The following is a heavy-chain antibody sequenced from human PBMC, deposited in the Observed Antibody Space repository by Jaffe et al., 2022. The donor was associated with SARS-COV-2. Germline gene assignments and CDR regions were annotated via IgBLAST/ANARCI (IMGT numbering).Heavy chain of an antibody. V-gene: IGHV3-30-3*01. D-gene: IGHD5-12*01. CDR2: ISYDGSNK. Sequence: QVQLVESGGGVVQPGRSLRLSCAASGFTFSSYAMHWVRQAPGKGLEWVAVISYDGSNKYYADSVKGRFTISRDNSKNTLYLQMNSLRAEDTAVYYCARESLQRVVAMILPRDAFDIWGQGTMVTVSS. J-gene: IGHJ3*02. CDR3: ARESLQRVVAMILPRDAFDI. CDR1: GFTFSSYA.